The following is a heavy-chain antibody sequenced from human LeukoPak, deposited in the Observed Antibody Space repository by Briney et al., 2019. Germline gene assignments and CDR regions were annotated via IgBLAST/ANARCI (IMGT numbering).Heavy chain of an antibody. Sequence: ASVKVSCKASGYTFTGYYMHWVRQAPGQGLEWMGRIIPILGIANYAQKFQGRVTITADKSTSTAYMELSSLRSEDTAVYYCAGLTYYDFWSGESDAFDIWGQGTMVTVSS. CDR3: AGLTYYDFWSGESDAFDI. CDR2: IIPILGIA. CDR1: GYTFTGYY. V-gene: IGHV1-69*02. J-gene: IGHJ3*02. D-gene: IGHD3-3*01.